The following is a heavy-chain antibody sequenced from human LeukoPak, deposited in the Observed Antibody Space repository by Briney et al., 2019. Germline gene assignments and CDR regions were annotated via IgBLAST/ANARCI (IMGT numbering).Heavy chain of an antibody. CDR2: ISYDGSDK. V-gene: IGHV3-30-3*01. J-gene: IGHJ5*02. Sequence: GGSLRLSCAASGFTSSSHALHWVRQAPGKGLEWVAVISYDGSDKYYADSVKGRFTISRDNSKSMLYLQMNSLRAEDTAVYYCARVYCGRTTCDPWLDPWGQGTLVTVSS. CDR3: ARVYCGRTTCDPWLDP. D-gene: IGHD2-21*01. CDR1: GFTSSSHA.